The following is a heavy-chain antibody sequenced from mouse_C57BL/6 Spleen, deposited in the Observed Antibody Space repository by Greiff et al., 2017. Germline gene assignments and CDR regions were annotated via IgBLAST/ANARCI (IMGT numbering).Heavy chain of an antibody. V-gene: IGHV1-26*01. J-gene: IGHJ1*03. D-gene: IGHD1-1*01. Sequence: VQLKQSGPELVKPGASVKISCKASGYTFTDYYMNWVKQSHGKSLEWIGDINPNNGGTSYNQKFKGKATLTVDKSSSTAYMELRSLTSEDSAVYYCARGLSYYGSSYHYWYFDVWGTGTTVTVSS. CDR1: GYTFTDYY. CDR3: ARGLSYYGSSYHYWYFDV. CDR2: INPNNGGT.